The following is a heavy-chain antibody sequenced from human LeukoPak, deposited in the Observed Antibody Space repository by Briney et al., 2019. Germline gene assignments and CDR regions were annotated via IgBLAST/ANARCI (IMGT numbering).Heavy chain of an antibody. D-gene: IGHD5-24*01. V-gene: IGHV3-49*04. CDR1: GFTFGDHA. CDR3: TRGPTGRWLYYCMDV. J-gene: IGHJ6*02. CDR2: IRSKGYGGTT. Sequence: GGSLRLSCITSGFTFGDHAMSWVRQAPGKGLDWVGFIRSKGYGGTTEYAASVKGRFTISRDDSKSIAYLQMNSLKSEDTAVYYCTRGPTGRWLYYCMDVWGQGTTVIVSS.